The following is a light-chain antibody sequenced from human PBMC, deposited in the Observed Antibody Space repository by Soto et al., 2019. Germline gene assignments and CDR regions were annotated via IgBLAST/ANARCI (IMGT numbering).Light chain of an antibody. Sequence: TQSPATLSLSPGERATLSCRASQSVSSYLAWYQQKPGQAPRLLIYDASNRATGIPTRFSGSGSGTDFTLTISSLEPEDFAVYYCQQRSNWPRTFDPGTKVDIK. V-gene: IGKV3-11*01. CDR1: QSVSSY. CDR2: DAS. J-gene: IGKJ3*01. CDR3: QQRSNWPRT.